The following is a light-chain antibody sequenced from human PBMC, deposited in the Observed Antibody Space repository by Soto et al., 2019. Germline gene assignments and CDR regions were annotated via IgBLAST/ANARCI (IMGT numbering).Light chain of an antibody. CDR3: QQYGGSPRT. CDR1: QSIGGNF. Sequence: EIVLTQSPGTLSLSPGEGATLSCRAGQSIGGNFLAWYQQRRGQAPRLLIHGASNRATGIPDRFSGSGSGTDFTLTITRLEPEDFAVYYCQQYGGSPRTFGQGTKVEVK. J-gene: IGKJ1*01. V-gene: IGKV3-20*01. CDR2: GAS.